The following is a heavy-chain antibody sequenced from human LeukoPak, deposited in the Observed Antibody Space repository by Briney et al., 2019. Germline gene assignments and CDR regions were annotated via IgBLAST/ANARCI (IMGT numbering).Heavy chain of an antibody. CDR3: ARAGYGDSDFDY. V-gene: IGHV4-34*01. J-gene: IGHJ4*02. CDR1: GGSISGYY. Sequence: SETLSLTCAVYGGSISGYYWSWIRQPPGKGLEWIGEINHSGSTNYNPSLKSRVTISVDTSKNQFSLKPNSVTAADTAVYYCARAGYGDSDFDYWGQGTLVTVSS. CDR2: INHSGST. D-gene: IGHD4-17*01.